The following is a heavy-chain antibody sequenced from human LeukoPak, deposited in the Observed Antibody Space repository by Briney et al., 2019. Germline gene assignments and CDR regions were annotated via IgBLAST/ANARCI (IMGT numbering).Heavy chain of an antibody. Sequence: PGRSLRLSRAASGFTFSSYGMHWVRQAPGKGLEWVAVISYDGSNKYYADSVKGRFTISRDNSKNTLYLQMNSLRAEDTAVYYCAKERVGAPDYWGQGTLVTVSS. CDR3: AKERVGAPDY. V-gene: IGHV3-30*18. CDR1: GFTFSSYG. CDR2: ISYDGSNK. J-gene: IGHJ4*02. D-gene: IGHD1-26*01.